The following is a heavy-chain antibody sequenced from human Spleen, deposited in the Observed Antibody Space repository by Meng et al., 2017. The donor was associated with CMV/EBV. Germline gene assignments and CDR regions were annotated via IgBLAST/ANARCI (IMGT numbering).Heavy chain of an antibody. CDR2: ISTYHGKT. D-gene: IGHD1-26*01. J-gene: IGHJ6*02. Sequence: ASVKVSCKASGYTFGTDGISWVRQAPGQGLEWMGWISTYHGKTYYAQKFQGRVTITTDTSTNTAYMELRSLRSDDTAVYYCAREGGTHYGYDMDYWGQGTTVTVSS. CDR1: GYTFGTDG. CDR3: AREGGTHYGYDMDY. V-gene: IGHV1-18*01.